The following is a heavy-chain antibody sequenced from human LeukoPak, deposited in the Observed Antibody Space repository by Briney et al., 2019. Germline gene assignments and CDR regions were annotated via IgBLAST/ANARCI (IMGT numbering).Heavy chain of an antibody. J-gene: IGHJ6*02. CDR2: INAYNGNT. CDR3: ARVGATAHHYYYGMDV. V-gene: IGHV1-18*01. CDR1: GYTFTSYG. Sequence: GASVKVSCKSSGYTFTSYGISWVRQPPGQGLERMGWINAYNGNTNYAQKLQGRVTMTTDTSTSTAYMELRSLRSDDTAVYYCARVGATAHHYYYGMDVWGQGTTVTVSS. D-gene: IGHD1-26*01.